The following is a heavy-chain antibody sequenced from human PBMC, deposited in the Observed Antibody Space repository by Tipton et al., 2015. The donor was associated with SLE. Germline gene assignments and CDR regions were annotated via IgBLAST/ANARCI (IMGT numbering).Heavy chain of an antibody. CDR1: GFTLSSYE. V-gene: IGHV3-48*03. Sequence: SLRLSCAASGFTLSSYEMNWVRQAPGKGLEWVSYISSSGSTIYYADSVKGRFTISRDNAKNSLYLQMNSLRAEDTAVYYCANVGGYGDFDYWGQGTLVTVSS. D-gene: IGHD4-17*01. CDR3: ANVGGYGDFDY. J-gene: IGHJ4*02. CDR2: ISSSGSTI.